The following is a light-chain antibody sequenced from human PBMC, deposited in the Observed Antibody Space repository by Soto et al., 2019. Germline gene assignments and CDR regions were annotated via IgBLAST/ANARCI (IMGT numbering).Light chain of an antibody. J-gene: IGKJ3*01. CDR3: QQYNSYPFT. V-gene: IGKV1-5*03. Sequence: DIQMTQSPSTLSASVGDRVTITCRASQSISSWLAWYQQKPGKAPILLIYKASSLESGVPSRFSGSGSGTEFTLTISSLQPDDFATYYCQQYNSYPFTFGPGTKVDIK. CDR1: QSISSW. CDR2: KAS.